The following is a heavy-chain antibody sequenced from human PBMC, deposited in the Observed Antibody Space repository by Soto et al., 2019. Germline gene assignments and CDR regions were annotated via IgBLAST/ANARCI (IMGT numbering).Heavy chain of an antibody. J-gene: IGHJ4*02. V-gene: IGHV4-61*08. CDR1: GGSVSSGGYS. CDR3: ARNPLRLPFDS. CDR2: IFYSGNT. Sequence: SETLSLTCTVSGGSVSSGGYSWSWIRQPPGKGLEWIGYIFYSGNTNYNPSLKSRVTISVDMSKNQFSLKLSSVTAADTAVYFCARNPLRLPFDSWGQGTLVTVSS.